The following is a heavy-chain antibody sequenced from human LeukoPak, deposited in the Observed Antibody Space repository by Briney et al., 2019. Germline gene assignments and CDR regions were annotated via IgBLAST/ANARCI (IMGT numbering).Heavy chain of an antibody. CDR2: ISDYNGNT. D-gene: IGHD3-10*01. Sequence: SVKVSCKASGYTFTSYGITWGRQAPGQGLEWMGRISDYNGNTNYAQKVQGRVTMTTDTSTSTAYMELRSLRSDDTAVYYCARSTYGSGSYYLVYWGQGTLVTVSS. CDR1: GYTFTSYG. CDR3: ARSTYGSGSYYLVY. J-gene: IGHJ4*02. V-gene: IGHV1-18*01.